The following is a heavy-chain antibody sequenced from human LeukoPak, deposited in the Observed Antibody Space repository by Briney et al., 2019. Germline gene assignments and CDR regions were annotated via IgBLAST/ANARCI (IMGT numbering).Heavy chain of an antibody. D-gene: IGHD4-11*01. Sequence: GGSLRLSCAASGFTFSSYSMDWVRQAPGKGLEWVSYISSSSSTIYYADSVKGRFTISRDNAKNSLYLQMNSLRDEDTAVYYCARANDYSNYYYYYMDVWGKGTTVTVSS. V-gene: IGHV3-48*02. CDR3: ARANDYSNYYYYYMDV. CDR2: ISSSSSTI. CDR1: GFTFSSYS. J-gene: IGHJ6*03.